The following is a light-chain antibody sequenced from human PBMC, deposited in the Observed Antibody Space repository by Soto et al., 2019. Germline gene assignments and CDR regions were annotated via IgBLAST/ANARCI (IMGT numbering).Light chain of an antibody. J-gene: IGKJ3*01. V-gene: IGKV1-39*01. Sequence: DIQMTQSPSPLSASVGDRIIITCRASQTIARYINWFQQKSGQPPKLLVYAASTLRNGVPSRFSASGSGSDFTLTINSLQPEDLATYYCQQSYNAPFNFGPGTKVDIK. CDR2: AAS. CDR1: QTIARY. CDR3: QQSYNAPFN.